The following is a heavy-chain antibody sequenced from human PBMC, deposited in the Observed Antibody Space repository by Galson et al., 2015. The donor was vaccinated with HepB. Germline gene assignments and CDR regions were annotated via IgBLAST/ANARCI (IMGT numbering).Heavy chain of an antibody. Sequence: SVKVSCKASGYTFTSYAMHWVRQAPGQRLEWMGWINAGNGNTKYSQKFQGRVTITRDTSASTAYMELSSLRSEDTAVYYCARGVYYYGSGSYYNLGYWGQGTLVTVSS. CDR3: ARGVYYYGSGSYYNLGY. CDR1: GYTFTSYA. V-gene: IGHV1-3*01. D-gene: IGHD3-10*01. J-gene: IGHJ4*02. CDR2: INAGNGNT.